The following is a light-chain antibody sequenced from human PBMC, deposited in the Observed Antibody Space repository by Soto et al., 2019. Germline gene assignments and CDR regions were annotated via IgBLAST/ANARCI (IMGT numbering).Light chain of an antibody. CDR2: WAS. Sequence: DIVMTQSPDSLAVSLGERATINCKSSQSVLSSSNNKNYLAWYQQKPGQPPKLLIYWASTRESGVPDRFSGSGSGTDFTLTISSLQAEDVAVYYCQQYFDTPTFGGGTKVDTK. CDR3: QQYFDTPT. J-gene: IGKJ4*01. V-gene: IGKV4-1*01. CDR1: QSVLSSSNNKNY.